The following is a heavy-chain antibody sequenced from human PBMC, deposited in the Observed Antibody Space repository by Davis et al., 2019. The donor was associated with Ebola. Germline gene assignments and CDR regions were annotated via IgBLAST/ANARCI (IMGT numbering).Heavy chain of an antibody. CDR1: GFTFSDYY. V-gene: IGHV3-11*04. Sequence: GGPLRLSCAAPGFTFSDYYMSWIRQAPGKGLEWVSYISSSGSTIYYADSVKGRFTISRDNAKNSLYLQMNSLRDEDTAVYYCARGTNDYYYGMDVWGQGTTVTVSS. CDR2: ISSSGSTI. D-gene: IGHD1-14*01. J-gene: IGHJ6*02. CDR3: ARGTNDYYYGMDV.